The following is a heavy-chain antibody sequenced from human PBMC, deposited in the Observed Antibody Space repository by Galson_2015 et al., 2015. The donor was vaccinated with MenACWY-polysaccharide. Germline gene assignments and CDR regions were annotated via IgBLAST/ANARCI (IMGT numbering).Heavy chain of an antibody. CDR2: IKQDGSEK. D-gene: IGHD6-13*01. V-gene: IGHV3-7*01. CDR1: GFTFSSYW. CDR3: ARDLDSSSWYEEVDY. Sequence: SLRLSCAASGFTFSSYWMSWVRQAPGKGLEWVANIKQDGSEKYYVDSVKGRFTISRDNAKNSLYLQMNSLRAEDTAVYYCARDLDSSSWYEEVDYWGQGTLVTVSS. J-gene: IGHJ4*02.